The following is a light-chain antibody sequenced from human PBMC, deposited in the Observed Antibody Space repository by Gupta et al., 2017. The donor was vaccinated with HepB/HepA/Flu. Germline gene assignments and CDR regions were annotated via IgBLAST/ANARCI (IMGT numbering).Light chain of an antibody. Sequence: YELTQSPSGSVSPGQTATITCSGDNLGHKYVSWYQQKAGQSPVVVIYQDTKRPSEIPERFSGSNSGNTATLTISGTQVMDEADYYCQVWDSSTAVFGGGTKLSVL. V-gene: IGLV3-1*01. CDR3: QVWDSSTAV. CDR1: NLGHKY. CDR2: QDT. J-gene: IGLJ3*02.